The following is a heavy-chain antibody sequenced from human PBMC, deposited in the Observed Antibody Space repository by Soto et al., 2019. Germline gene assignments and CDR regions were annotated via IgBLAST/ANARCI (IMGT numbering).Heavy chain of an antibody. CDR3: ARSRLVTYYFDY. D-gene: IGHD2-21*02. CDR1: GFTFSSYA. V-gene: IGHV3-30-3*01. Sequence: LRLSCAASGFTFSSYAMHWVRQAPGKGLEWVAVISYDGSNKYYADSVKGRFTISRDNSKNTLYLQMNSLRAEDTAVYYCARSRLVTYYFDYWGQGTLVTVSS. J-gene: IGHJ4*02. CDR2: ISYDGSNK.